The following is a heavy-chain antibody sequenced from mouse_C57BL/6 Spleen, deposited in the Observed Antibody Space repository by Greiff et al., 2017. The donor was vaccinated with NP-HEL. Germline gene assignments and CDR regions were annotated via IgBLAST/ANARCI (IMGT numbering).Heavy chain of an antibody. J-gene: IGHJ3*01. V-gene: IGHV1-15*01. CDR2: IDPETGGT. CDR3: TRTAQATGFAY. D-gene: IGHD3-2*02. Sequence: QVHVKQSGAELVRPGASVTLSCKASGYTFTDYEMHWVKQTPVHGLEWIGAIDPETGGTAYNQKFKGKAILTADKSSSTAYMELRSLTSEDSAVYYCTRTAQATGFAYWGQGTLVTVSA. CDR1: GYTFTDYE.